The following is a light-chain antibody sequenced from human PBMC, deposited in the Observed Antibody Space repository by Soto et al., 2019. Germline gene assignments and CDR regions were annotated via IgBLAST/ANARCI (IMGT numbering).Light chain of an antibody. J-gene: IGLJ1*01. V-gene: IGLV2-14*03. CDR3: NSFTTTNTYV. CDR2: DVS. CDR1: SSDVGGNDH. Sequence: QSALTQPASVSGSPGQSITISCTGASSDVGGNDHVSWYQQHPGKVPRLLIYDVSSRPSGVSDRFSGSKSGNTASLTISGLQAEDEADYYCNSFTTTNTYVFGTGTKVTVL.